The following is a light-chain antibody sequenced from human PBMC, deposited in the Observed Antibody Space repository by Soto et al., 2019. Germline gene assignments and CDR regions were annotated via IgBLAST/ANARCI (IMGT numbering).Light chain of an antibody. CDR1: QDIINH. V-gene: IGKV1-27*01. Sequence: DIQMTQSPSSLSASVGDTVTITCRASQDIINHLAWYQQRPGKVPNLLIYGASTLHSGVPSRFRGSGSWTHFTLTISSLQPEDVATYYCQNYHLALGTFGQGTRLEIK. CDR3: QNYHLALGT. CDR2: GAS. J-gene: IGKJ5*01.